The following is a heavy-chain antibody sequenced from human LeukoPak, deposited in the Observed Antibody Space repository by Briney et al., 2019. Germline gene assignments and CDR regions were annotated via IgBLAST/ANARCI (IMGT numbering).Heavy chain of an antibody. CDR2: INGGASST. CDR3: ARARGNTYGYFEY. D-gene: IGHD5-18*01. CDR1: GLTLSGYW. Sequence: GGSLRLSCAASGLTLSGYWMHWVRKAPGKGLVWVSRINGGASSTSYADSVKGRFTISRNNAKSTLYLQMNSLRVEDTAVYYCARARGNTYGYFEYWGQGTLVTVSS. J-gene: IGHJ4*02. V-gene: IGHV3-74*01.